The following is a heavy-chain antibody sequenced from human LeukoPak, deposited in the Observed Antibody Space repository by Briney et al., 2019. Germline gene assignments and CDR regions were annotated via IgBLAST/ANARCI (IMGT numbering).Heavy chain of an antibody. Sequence: SETLSLTCTVSGGSISSSSYYWGWIRQPPGKGLEWIGSIYYSGSTYYNPSLKSRVTISVDTSKNQFSLKLSSVTAADTAVYYCARRRGDPRHFDYWGQGTLVTVSS. CDR3: ARRRGDPRHFDY. CDR1: GGSISSSSYY. CDR2: IYYSGST. J-gene: IGHJ4*02. D-gene: IGHD4-17*01. V-gene: IGHV4-39*01.